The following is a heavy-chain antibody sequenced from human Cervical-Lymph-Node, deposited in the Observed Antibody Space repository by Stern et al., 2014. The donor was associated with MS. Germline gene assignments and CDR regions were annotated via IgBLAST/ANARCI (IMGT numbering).Heavy chain of an antibody. CDR1: GGSISTYS. V-gene: IGHV4-59*01. CDR3: ARLDYGDYES. D-gene: IGHD4-17*01. CDR2: IYYSGST. Sequence: QVQLQESGPRLVKPSETLSLTCTVSGGSISTYSWSWIRQPPGKGLQWIGYIYYSGSTNYNPSLKSRLTMSVDTSKNQFSLKLSSVTAADTAVYYCARLDYGDYESWGQGTLVTVSS. J-gene: IGHJ4*02.